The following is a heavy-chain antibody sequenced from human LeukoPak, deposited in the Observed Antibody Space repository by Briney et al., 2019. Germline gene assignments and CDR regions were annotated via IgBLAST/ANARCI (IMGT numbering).Heavy chain of an antibody. Sequence: GGSLRLSCAASGFTFSSYSMNWVHQAPGKGLEWVSSISTSSSYIYYADSVKGRFTISRDNAKNSLYLQMNSLRAEDTAVYYCARVSGTFGELYWGQGTLVTVSS. J-gene: IGHJ4*02. D-gene: IGHD3-10*01. V-gene: IGHV3-21*01. CDR2: ISTSSSYI. CDR3: ARVSGTFGELY. CDR1: GFTFSSYS.